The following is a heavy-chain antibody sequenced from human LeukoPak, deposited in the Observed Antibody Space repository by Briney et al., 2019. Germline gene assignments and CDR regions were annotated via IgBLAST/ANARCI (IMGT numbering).Heavy chain of an antibody. Sequence: PGGSLRLSCAASGFTFSSYEMNWVRQAPGKGLEWVSYISSSGATIYYVDSVKGRFTISRDNAKNSLYLQLNSLRAEDTAVYYCARDPRGSAAPGTCYFDYWGQGTLVTVSS. CDR3: ARDPRGSAAPGTCYFDY. CDR2: ISSSGATI. V-gene: IGHV3-48*03. D-gene: IGHD6-13*01. J-gene: IGHJ4*02. CDR1: GFTFSSYE.